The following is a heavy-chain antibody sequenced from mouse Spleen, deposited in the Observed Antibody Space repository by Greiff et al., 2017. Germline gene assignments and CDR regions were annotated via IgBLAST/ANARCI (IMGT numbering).Heavy chain of an antibody. J-gene: IGHJ2*01. D-gene: IGHD1-1*01. V-gene: IGHV14-3*02. CDR3: ARMGSSYVGYYFDY. CDR1: GFNIKDTY. Sequence: EVQLQQSGAELVKPGASVKLSCTASGFNIKDTYMHWVKQRPEQGLEWIGRIDPANGNTKYDPKFQGKATITADTSSNTAYLQLSSLTSEDTAVYYCARMGSSYVGYYFDYWGQGTTLTVSS. CDR2: IDPANGNT.